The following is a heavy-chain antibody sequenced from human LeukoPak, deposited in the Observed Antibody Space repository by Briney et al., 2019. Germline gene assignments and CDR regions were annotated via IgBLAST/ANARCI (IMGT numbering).Heavy chain of an antibody. J-gene: IGHJ5*02. CDR2: IYPANSNT. CDR3: ARRKYYSTWFDP. Sequence: GESLKISCHGSGGRLTTYWIGWVRQTPGKDPEWMGIIYPANSNTLYSPSFQGRVTISADKSISTVYLQWNSLQASDTALYYCARRKYYSTWFDPWGPGTLVTVSS. V-gene: IGHV5-51*01. D-gene: IGHD2-2*01. CDR1: GGRLTTYW.